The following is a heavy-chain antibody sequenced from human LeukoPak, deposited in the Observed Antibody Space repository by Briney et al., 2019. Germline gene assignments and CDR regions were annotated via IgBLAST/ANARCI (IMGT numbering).Heavy chain of an antibody. V-gene: IGHV3-23*01. CDR2: ISGSGGST. J-gene: IGHJ6*02. Sequence: GGSLRLSCAASGFTFSSYAMSWVRQAPGKGLEWVSAISGSGGSTYYADSVKGRFTISRDNSKNTLYLQMNSLRAEDTAVYYCARDATIFGVVSLYYYYGMDVWGQGTTVTVSS. CDR1: GFTFSSYA. D-gene: IGHD3-3*01. CDR3: ARDATIFGVVSLYYYYGMDV.